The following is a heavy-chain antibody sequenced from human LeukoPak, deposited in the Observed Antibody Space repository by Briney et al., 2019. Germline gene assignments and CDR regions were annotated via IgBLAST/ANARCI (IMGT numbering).Heavy chain of an antibody. J-gene: IGHJ6*04. CDR3: ARDHYGSGSYYYYGMDV. CDR1: GFTFSSDW. V-gene: IGHV3-7*03. D-gene: IGHD3-10*01. Sequence: GGVLRLSCAASGFTFSSDWMSWVRQAPGKGLEWVANIKQDGSEKYYVDSVKGRFTISRDNAKNSLYLQMNSLRAEDTAVYYCARDHYGSGSYYYYGMDVWGKGTTVSVSS. CDR2: IKQDGSEK.